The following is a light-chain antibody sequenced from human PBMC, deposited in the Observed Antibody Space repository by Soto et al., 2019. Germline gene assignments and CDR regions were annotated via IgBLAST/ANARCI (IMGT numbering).Light chain of an antibody. CDR3: SSYTSSSALVV. J-gene: IGLJ2*01. V-gene: IGLV2-14*03. CDR1: SSDFGGYDY. Sequence: SALTQPASVSGSPGQSITISCTGTSSDFGGYDYVSWYQQHPGKAPKLMIYDVSNRPSGVSNRFSGSKSGNTASLTISGLQAEDEADYYCSSYTSSSALVVFGGGTKVTVL. CDR2: DVS.